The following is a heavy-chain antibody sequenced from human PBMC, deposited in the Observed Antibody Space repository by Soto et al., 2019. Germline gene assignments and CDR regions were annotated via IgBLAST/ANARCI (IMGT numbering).Heavy chain of an antibody. D-gene: IGHD2-15*01. CDR1: GFSLSTSGEG. CDR3: AHKGGRGAGMDV. J-gene: IGHJ6*02. CDR2: IYWDDDK. Sequence: QITLKESGPTLVKPTQTLTLTCTFSGFSLSTSGEGVGWIRQPPGKALEWLALIYWDDDKRYSPFLKSRLTFTEDTSKHQVVLTMTNMDPVDTATYYCAHKGGRGAGMDVWGQGTTVTVSS. V-gene: IGHV2-5*02.